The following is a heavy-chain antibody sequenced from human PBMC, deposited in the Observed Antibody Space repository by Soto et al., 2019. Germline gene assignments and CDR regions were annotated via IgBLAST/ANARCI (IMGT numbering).Heavy chain of an antibody. J-gene: IGHJ4*01. CDR2: ISGSGGST. CDR1: GFTFSTYA. D-gene: IGHD4-4*01. Sequence: GESLKISCAASGFTFSTYAMSWVRQAPGKGLGWVSSISGSGGSTYYADSVKGRFTISRDNSKNTVYLQLSSLRAEDTAIYYCAKEGLAGNYPYFDYWGHGTLVTVSS. V-gene: IGHV3-23*01. CDR3: AKEGLAGNYPYFDY.